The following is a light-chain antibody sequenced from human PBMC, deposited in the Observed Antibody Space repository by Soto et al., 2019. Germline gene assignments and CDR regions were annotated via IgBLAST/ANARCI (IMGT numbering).Light chain of an antibody. CDR1: QSVTTS. V-gene: IGKV3-20*01. CDR3: QQYGDSPIT. J-gene: IGKJ5*01. Sequence: EIVLTQSPDTLSLTHGERATLSCRASQSVTTSLAWYQQKTGQPPRLLISGASRRATGIPDRFSGSGSATDFTLTISRLEPEDFALYYCQQYGDSPITFGQGTRLEVK. CDR2: GAS.